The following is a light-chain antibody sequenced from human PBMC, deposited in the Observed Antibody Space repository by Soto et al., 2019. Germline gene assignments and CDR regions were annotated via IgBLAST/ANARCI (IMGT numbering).Light chain of an antibody. CDR2: DSN. V-gene: IGLV2-11*01. CDR3: ATWDSSLTGEV. CDR1: SSDVGGYNY. J-gene: IGLJ2*01. Sequence: QSALTQPRSVSGSPGQSVTISCTGTSSDVGGYNYVSWYQQHPGKAPKLMIYDSNKRPSGIPDRFSGSKSGTSATLDITGLQTGDEADYYCATWDSSLTGEVFGGGTKVTVL.